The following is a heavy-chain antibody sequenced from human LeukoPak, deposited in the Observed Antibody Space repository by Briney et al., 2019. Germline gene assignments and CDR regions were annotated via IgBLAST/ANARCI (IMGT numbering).Heavy chain of an antibody. CDR1: GFTLSGYY. D-gene: IGHD3-10*01. CDR3: ATVPLRYHYGWGRAVRFPYMDV. CDR2: ISRSGSTI. J-gene: IGHJ6*03. Sequence: GGSLRLSCAASGFTLSGYYMSWIRQAPGKGLEWVSYISRSGSTIYYADSVKGRFTISRPNANNSVYLPVNSLSVEDQGVYYRATVPLRYHYGWGRAVRFPYMDVWGKGATVTVSS. V-gene: IGHV3-11*04.